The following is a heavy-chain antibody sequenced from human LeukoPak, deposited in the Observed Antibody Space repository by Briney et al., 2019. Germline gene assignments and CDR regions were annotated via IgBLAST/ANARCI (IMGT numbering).Heavy chain of an antibody. CDR2: IIPIFGTA. D-gene: IGHD6-6*01. V-gene: IGHV1-69*05. J-gene: IGHJ6*03. CDR1: GGTFSSYA. Sequence: SVKVSCKASGGTFSSYAISWVRQAPGQGLEWMGGIIPIFGTANYAQKFQGRVTITTDESTSTAYMELSSLRSEDTAVYYCARGIEGPYSGTLGYYYYYMDVWGKGTTVTVSS. CDR3: ARGIEGPYSGTLGYYYYYMDV.